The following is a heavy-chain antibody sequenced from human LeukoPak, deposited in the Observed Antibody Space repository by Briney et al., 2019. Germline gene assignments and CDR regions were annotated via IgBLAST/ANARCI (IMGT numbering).Heavy chain of an antibody. CDR1: GYTFTNFG. V-gene: IGHV1-18*01. D-gene: IGHD4-17*01. CDR2: ISAYNGNT. J-gene: IGHJ4*02. CDR3: ARDRDYGDYNTQDLFVY. Sequence: ASVKVSCKASGYTFTNFGISWVRQAPGQGLEWMGWISAYNGNTNYAQTLQGRVTMTTDTSTSTAYMELRSLRSDDTAVYYCARDRDYGDYNTQDLFVYWGQGTLVTVSS.